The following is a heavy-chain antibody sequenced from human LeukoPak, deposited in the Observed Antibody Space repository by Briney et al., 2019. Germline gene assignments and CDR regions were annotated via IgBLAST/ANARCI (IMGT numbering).Heavy chain of an antibody. CDR1: GGSISSYY. J-gene: IGHJ3*02. CDR2: IYYRGST. CDR3: ARFIRGERRKWLLPPSDAFDI. D-gene: IGHD4-23*01. V-gene: IGHV4-59*01. Sequence: SETLSLTCTVSGGSISSYYWSWIRQPPGKGLEWIGYIYYRGSTNYNPSLKSRVTISVDTSKNQFSLKLSSVTAADTAVYYCARFIRGERRKWLLPPSDAFDIWGQGTMVTVPS.